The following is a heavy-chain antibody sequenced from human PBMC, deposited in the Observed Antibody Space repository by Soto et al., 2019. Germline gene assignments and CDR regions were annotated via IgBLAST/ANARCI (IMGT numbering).Heavy chain of an antibody. V-gene: IGHV3-30*18. D-gene: IGHD5-12*01. CDR3: AKAPYSGYEIDY. J-gene: IGHJ4*02. CDR2: ISYDGSNK. CDR1: GFTFSSYG. Sequence: QVQLVESGGGVVQPGRSLRLSCAASGFTFSSYGMHWVRQAPGKGLEWVAVISYDGSNKYYADSVKGRFTISRDNSKNTLYLQMNRLRAEDTAVYYCAKAPYSGYEIDYWGQGTLITVSS.